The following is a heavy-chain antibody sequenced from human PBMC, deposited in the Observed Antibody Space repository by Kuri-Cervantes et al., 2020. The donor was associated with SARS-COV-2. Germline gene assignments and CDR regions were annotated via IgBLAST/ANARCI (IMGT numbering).Heavy chain of an antibody. CDR1: GFTFYNFA. CDR2: INGDDDPK. J-gene: IGHJ3*02. Sequence: GGTLRLSCAASGFTFYNFAMTWVRQAPGKGLEWVSTINGDDDPKFYADSVMGRFTITRDNSKNMLNLQMSSLRAEDTAIYYCAKGTLDIWGQGTMVTVSS. V-gene: IGHV3-23*01. CDR3: AKGTLDI.